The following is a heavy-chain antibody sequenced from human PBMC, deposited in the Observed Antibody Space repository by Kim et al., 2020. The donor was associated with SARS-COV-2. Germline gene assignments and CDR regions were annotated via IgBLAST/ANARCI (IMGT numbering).Heavy chain of an antibody. CDR1: GFVFRNYA. CDR2: ISGSGGSS. CDR3: VKSVGEYYYYYGLDV. V-gene: IGHV3-23*01. D-gene: IGHD3-10*01. J-gene: IGHJ6*02. Sequence: GGSLRLSCAASGFVFRNYAMSWVRQAPGKGLEWVSGISGSGGSSYYANSVKGRFTISRDNSKDTVYLQMNSLRADDTAVYYCVKSVGEYYYYYGLDVWGQETTVTVSS.